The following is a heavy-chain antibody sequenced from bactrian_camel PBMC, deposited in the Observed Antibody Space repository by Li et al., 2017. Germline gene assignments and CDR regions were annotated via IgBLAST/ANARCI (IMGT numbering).Heavy chain of an antibody. CDR1: GATYSSYC. J-gene: IGHJ4*01. D-gene: IGHD6*01. CDR3: AEGRGSRGEHCYSLNY. Sequence: HVQLVESGGGSVQAGGSLRLSCVISGATYSSYCMGWFRQAAAKEREGVASIDADGETSYADSVKSRFTVSRDNGKNSVYLQMYNLQPEDTATYYCAEGRGSRGEHCYSLNYWGQGTQVTVS. CDR2: IDADGET. V-gene: IGHV3S9*01.